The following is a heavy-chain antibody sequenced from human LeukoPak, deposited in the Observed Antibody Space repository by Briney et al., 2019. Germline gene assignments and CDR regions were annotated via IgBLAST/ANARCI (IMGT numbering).Heavy chain of an antibody. CDR1: GFTFSSYA. CDR3: AKESGDILTGYRHYYFDY. V-gene: IGHV3-23*01. Sequence: GGSLRLSCAASGFTFSSYAMSWVRQAPGKGLEWVSAISGSGGSTYYADSVKGRFTISRDNSKNTLYLQMNSLRAEDTAVYYCAKESGDILTGYRHYYFDYWGQGTLVTVSS. D-gene: IGHD3-9*01. J-gene: IGHJ4*02. CDR2: ISGSGGST.